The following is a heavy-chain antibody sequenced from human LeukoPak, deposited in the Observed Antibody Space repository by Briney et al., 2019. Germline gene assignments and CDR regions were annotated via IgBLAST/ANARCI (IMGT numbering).Heavy chain of an antibody. V-gene: IGHV3-30*03. D-gene: IGHD6-6*01. Sequence: PGGSLRLSCAASGFTFSSYGMHWVRQAPGKGLEWVAVISYDGSNKYYADSVKGRFTISRDNSKNTLYLQMNSLRAEDTAVYYCARDRIAARRAFDYWGQGTLVTVSS. CDR2: ISYDGSNK. CDR3: ARDRIAARRAFDY. J-gene: IGHJ4*02. CDR1: GFTFSSYG.